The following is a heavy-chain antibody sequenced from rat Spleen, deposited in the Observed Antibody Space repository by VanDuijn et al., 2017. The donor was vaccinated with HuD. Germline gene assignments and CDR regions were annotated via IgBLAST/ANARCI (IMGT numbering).Heavy chain of an antibody. CDR2: ISSGGST. CDR3: ARGGF. V-gene: IGHV2-6*01. Sequence: GPGLEWIAAISSGGSTYYNSALKSRLSISRDTSKSQVFLKMNSLQTEDTAMYFCARGGFWGQGVMVTVSS. D-gene: IGHD4-4*01. J-gene: IGHJ2*01.